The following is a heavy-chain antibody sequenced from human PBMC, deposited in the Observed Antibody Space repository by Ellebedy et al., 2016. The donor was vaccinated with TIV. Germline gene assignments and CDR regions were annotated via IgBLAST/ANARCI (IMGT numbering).Heavy chain of an antibody. D-gene: IGHD2-2*01. CDR2: VYFNGNT. CDR1: GDSIISSTNY. CDR3: ARGRSTSGWSDWFDP. V-gene: IGHV4-39*07. Sequence: MPSETLSLTCTVSGDSIISSTNYWGWLRQPPGQGLERIGSVYFNGNTYYHPSLKSRVTVSVDTSKNHFSLNLTSVTAADTAVYYCARGRSTSGWSDWFDPWGQGTLVTVSS. J-gene: IGHJ5*02.